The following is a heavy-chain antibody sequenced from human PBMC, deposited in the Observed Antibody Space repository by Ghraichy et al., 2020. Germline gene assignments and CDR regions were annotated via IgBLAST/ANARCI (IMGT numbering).Heavy chain of an antibody. J-gene: IGHJ4*02. V-gene: IGHV2-70*01. D-gene: IGHD5-18*01. CDR2: VEWDDDK. CDR1: GFSLSTSGMC. CDR3: ARSRGGYSYGYAPPDY. Sequence: QTLSLTCTFSGFSLSTSGMCVSWIRQPPGKALEWLALVEWDDDKYYSTSLKTRLTISKDTPKNQVVLTMTNMEPVDTATYYCARSRGGYSYGYAPPDYWGQGILVTVSS.